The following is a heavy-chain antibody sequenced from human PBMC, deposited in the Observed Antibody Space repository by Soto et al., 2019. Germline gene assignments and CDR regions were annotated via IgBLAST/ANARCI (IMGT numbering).Heavy chain of an antibody. Sequence: QVQLVQSGAEVKKPGASVKVSCKASGYTFTSYGISWVRQARGQGREWMGWISAYNGNTNYAQKLQGRVTMTTDTSTSPADMELRILRSDDTAVYYCAREGQQLVLGYYYYGMDVWGQGTTVTVSS. CDR3: AREGQQLVLGYYYYGMDV. V-gene: IGHV1-18*04. CDR1: GYTFTSYG. D-gene: IGHD6-13*01. J-gene: IGHJ6*02. CDR2: ISAYNGNT.